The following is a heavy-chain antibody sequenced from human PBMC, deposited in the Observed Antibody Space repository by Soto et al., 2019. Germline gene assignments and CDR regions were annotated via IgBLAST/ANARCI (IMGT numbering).Heavy chain of an antibody. CDR2: INPSGGST. D-gene: IGHD6-19*01. CDR3: ARELAVAAHKNWFDP. V-gene: IGHV1-46*01. Sequence: AASVKVSCKASGYTFTSYYMHWVRQAPGQGLEWMGIINPSGGSTSYAQKFQGRVTMTRDTSTSTVYMELSSLRSEDTAVYYCARELAVAAHKNWFDPWGQGTLVTVSS. CDR1: GYTFTSYY. J-gene: IGHJ5*02.